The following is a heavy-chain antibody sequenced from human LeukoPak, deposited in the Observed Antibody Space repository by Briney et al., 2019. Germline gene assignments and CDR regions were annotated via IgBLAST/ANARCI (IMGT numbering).Heavy chain of an antibody. D-gene: IGHD6-19*01. CDR3: ARETSSGGYDGLDY. Sequence: GGSLRLSRAASGFTLSSSWEHWVPEVPEKGLVWVSRINSDGSSTRTADSVKGRFTVSRDNAKRTLYLQMNSLRAEDTAVYYCARETSSGGYDGLDYWGEGALVTVSS. J-gene: IGHJ4*02. CDR2: INSDGSST. CDR1: GFTLSSSW. V-gene: IGHV3-74*01.